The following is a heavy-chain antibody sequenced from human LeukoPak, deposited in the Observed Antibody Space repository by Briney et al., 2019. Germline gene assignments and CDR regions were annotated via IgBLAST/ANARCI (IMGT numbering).Heavy chain of an antibody. J-gene: IGHJ4*02. Sequence: GGSLSLSCAASGFTFSAYAMTWVRQAPGKGLEWVSGISGHGGSTFYANSVKGRFTISRDNSKNTLYLQMNSLRAEDTAVYYCAKEVEPRDNWGQGTLVTVSS. CDR1: GFTFSAYA. V-gene: IGHV3-23*01. CDR2: ISGHGGST. D-gene: IGHD1-26*01. CDR3: AKEVEPRDN.